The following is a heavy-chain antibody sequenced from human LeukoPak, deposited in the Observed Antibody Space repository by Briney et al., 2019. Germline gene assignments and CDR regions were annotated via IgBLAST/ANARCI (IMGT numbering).Heavy chain of an antibody. CDR1: GFTFSTYI. J-gene: IGHJ3*02. CDR2: IGTSTSYI. CDR3: AKGPNYDILTGWRKTYNAFDI. D-gene: IGHD3-9*01. Sequence: PGGSLRLSCAASGFTFSTYIMNWVRQTPGKGLEWVSSIGTSTSYIYYADSVKGRFTISRDNAKNSLYLEMNSLRAEDTAVYYCAKGPNYDILTGWRKTYNAFDIWGHGTMVTVSS. V-gene: IGHV3-21*01.